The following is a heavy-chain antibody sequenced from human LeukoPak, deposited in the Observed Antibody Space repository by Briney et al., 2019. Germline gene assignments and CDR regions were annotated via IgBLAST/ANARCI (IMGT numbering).Heavy chain of an antibody. Sequence: GESLKNFCKGSGYSFTSYWIGWVRQMPGEGPEGMGINYPGDSDTRYSPSFQGQVTISADKSISTAYLQWSSLKASDTAMYYCARLPHYYDSSGFPDYWGQGTLVTVSS. CDR2: NYPGDSDT. CDR3: ARLPHYYDSSGFPDY. V-gene: IGHV5-51*01. J-gene: IGHJ4*02. D-gene: IGHD3-22*01. CDR1: GYSFTSYW.